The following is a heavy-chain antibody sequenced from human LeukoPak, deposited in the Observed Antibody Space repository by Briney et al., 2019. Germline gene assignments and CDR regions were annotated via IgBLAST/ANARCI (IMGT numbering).Heavy chain of an antibody. J-gene: IGHJ6*03. Sequence: SETLSLTCTVSGGSISSSSYYWGWIRQPPGKGLEWIGSIHYSGSTNYNPSLKSRVTISVDTSKNQFSLKLSSVTAADTAVYYCARGGTNQGPFYYYGSGSYYNYYYYYYMDVWGKGTTVTVSS. V-gene: IGHV4-39*07. CDR3: ARGGTNQGPFYYYGSGSYYNYYYYYYMDV. CDR2: IHYSGST. CDR1: GGSISSSSYY. D-gene: IGHD3-10*01.